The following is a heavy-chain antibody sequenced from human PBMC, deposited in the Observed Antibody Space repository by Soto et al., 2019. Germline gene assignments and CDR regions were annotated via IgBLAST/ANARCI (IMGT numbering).Heavy chain of an antibody. Sequence: PGGSLRPSCVASGFTFSSYSMSWVRQAPGKGLEWVANIKQDGGEKYYVDSVKGRFTCSRDKAKNSLWLQMNSLRAEDTAVDAGASHDSTFDYGGRGTLVTVSS. V-gene: IGHV3-7*01. J-gene: IGHJ4*02. CDR3: ASHDSTFDY. D-gene: IGHD4-4*01. CDR2: IKQDGGEK. CDR1: GFTFSSYS.